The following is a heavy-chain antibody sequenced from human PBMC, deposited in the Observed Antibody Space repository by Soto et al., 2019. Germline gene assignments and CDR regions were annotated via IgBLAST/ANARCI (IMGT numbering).Heavy chain of an antibody. J-gene: IGHJ4*02. Sequence: WGSLRLSCAASGCTFIGHGMSWVRQAPGKGLEWVAVISYDGSNKYYADSVKGRFTISRDNSKNTLYLQMNSLRAEDTAVYYCAKDVYSYGYDYWGQGTLVTVSS. V-gene: IGHV3-30*18. D-gene: IGHD5-18*01. CDR2: ISYDGSNK. CDR1: GCTFIGHG. CDR3: AKDVYSYGYDY.